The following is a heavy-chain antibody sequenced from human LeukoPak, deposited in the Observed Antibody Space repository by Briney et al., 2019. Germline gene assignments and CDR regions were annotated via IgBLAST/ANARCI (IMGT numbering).Heavy chain of an antibody. Sequence: EGSLRLSCAASGLTFSSYTMNWVRQAPGKGLEWVSSIIRGSGYIYYADSVKGRFTISRDNPKNSLYLQMNSLRAEDTAVYYCARGDYGDDHAFDIWGQGTMVTVSS. CDR2: IIRGSGYI. CDR3: ARGDYGDDHAFDI. J-gene: IGHJ3*02. CDR1: GLTFSSYT. D-gene: IGHD4-17*01. V-gene: IGHV3-21*01.